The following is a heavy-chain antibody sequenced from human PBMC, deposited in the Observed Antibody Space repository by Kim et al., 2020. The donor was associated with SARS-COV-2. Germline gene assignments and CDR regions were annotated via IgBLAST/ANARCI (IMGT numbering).Heavy chain of an antibody. Sequence: GGSLRLSCAASGFTFSSYGMHWVRQAPGKGLEWVAVISYDGSNKYYADSVKGRFTISRDNSKNTLYLQMNSLRAEDTAVYYCAKDGSLGELSFDYWGQGTLVTVSS. CDR3: AKDGSLGELSFDY. CDR2: ISYDGSNK. D-gene: IGHD3-16*02. J-gene: IGHJ4*02. CDR1: GFTFSSYG. V-gene: IGHV3-30*18.